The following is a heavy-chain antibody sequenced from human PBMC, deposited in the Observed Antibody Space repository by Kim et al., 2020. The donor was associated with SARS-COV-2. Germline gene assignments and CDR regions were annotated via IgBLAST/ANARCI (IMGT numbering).Heavy chain of an antibody. CDR1: GFTFSNYG. J-gene: IGHJ6*02. CDR2: ISSGGGTT. D-gene: IGHD4-17*01. V-gene: IGHV3-23*01. Sequence: GGSLRLSCAASGFTFSNYGMNWVRQAAGKGLEWVSAISSGGGTTYHADSVKGRFTISRDNSKNTLYLQMNSLRAEDTAVYYCAKRLASTTGVYYYYLMDVWGQGTTVTVSS. CDR3: AKRLASTTGVYYYYLMDV.